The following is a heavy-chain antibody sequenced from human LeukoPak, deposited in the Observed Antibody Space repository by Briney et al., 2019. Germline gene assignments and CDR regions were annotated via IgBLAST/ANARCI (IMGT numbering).Heavy chain of an antibody. CDR2: IKQDGIEK. Sequence: GGSLRLSCAASGFTFSSYWMTWVRQAPGKGLEWVANIKQDGIEKYYVDSVKGRFTISRDDAKNSLYLQMNSLTVGDTAVYYCARDQQQWLALDYWGRGTLVTVSS. V-gene: IGHV3-7*01. CDR3: ARDQQQWLALDY. D-gene: IGHD6-19*01. J-gene: IGHJ4*02. CDR1: GFTFSSYW.